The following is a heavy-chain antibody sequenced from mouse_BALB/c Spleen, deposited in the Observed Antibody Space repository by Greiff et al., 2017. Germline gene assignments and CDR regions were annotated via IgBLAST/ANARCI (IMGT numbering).Heavy chain of an antibody. V-gene: IGHV5-17*02. J-gene: IGHJ1*01. CDR2: ISSGSSTI. D-gene: IGHD2-10*02. CDR1: GFTFSSFG. Sequence: EVQGVESGGGLVQPGGSRKLSCAASGFTFSSFGMHWVRQAPEKGLEWVAYISSGSSTIYYADTVKGRFTISRDNPKNTLFLQMTSLRSEDTAMYYCARYPYGNYGYFDVWGAGTTVTVSS. CDR3: ARYPYGNYGYFDV.